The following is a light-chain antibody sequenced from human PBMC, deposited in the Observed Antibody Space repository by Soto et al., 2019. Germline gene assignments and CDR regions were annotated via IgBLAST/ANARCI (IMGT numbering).Light chain of an antibody. J-gene: IGKJ2*01. CDR3: MQGTHWPYT. CDR1: QSLVYSDGVTY. V-gene: IGKV2-30*01. CDR2: KVS. Sequence: DVVMTQSPLSLPVTLGQPASISCRSSQSLVYSDGVTYLNWFHQRPGQSPRRLFYKVSDRDSGVTDRFRGSGSGTDFTLKISRVEAEDVGIYYCMQGTHWPYTFGQGTNLEIK.